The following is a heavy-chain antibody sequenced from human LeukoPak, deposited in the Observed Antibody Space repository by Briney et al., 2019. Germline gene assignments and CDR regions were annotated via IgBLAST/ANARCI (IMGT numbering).Heavy chain of an antibody. CDR3: ATLNPGDHDSFDI. V-gene: IGHV5-51*01. CDR1: YSFTTYW. Sequence: GESLKISCKGYSFTTYWIGWVRQMPGKGLEWMGIIYPEDSDTRYSPSFKGQVTISADKSIKTAYVQWESLKASDSAMYYCATLNPGDHDSFDIWGQGTLVTVSS. CDR2: IYPEDSDT. D-gene: IGHD4-17*01. J-gene: IGHJ3*02.